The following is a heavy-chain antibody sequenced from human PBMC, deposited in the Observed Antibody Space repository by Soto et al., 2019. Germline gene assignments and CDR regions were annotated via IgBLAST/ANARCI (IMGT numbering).Heavy chain of an antibody. V-gene: IGHV4-34*01. J-gene: IGHJ4*02. CDR2: INHSGST. Sequence: SETLSLTCAVYGGSFSGYYWTWIRQPPGTGLEWIGEINHSGSTNYNPSLKSRVTISVGTSKNQFSLKLTSVTAADTAVYYCAKDKITGLFDYWGQGTLVTVSS. D-gene: IGHD2-8*02. CDR1: GGSFSGYY. CDR3: AKDKITGLFDY.